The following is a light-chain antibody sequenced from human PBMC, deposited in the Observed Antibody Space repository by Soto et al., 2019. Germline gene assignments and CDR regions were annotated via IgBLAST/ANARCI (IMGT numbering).Light chain of an antibody. Sequence: ENVLTQSPGPLSSSPRERATLSCRASQSIDNRYFDWYQHKTGQAHRLLIYATSSRATGIHYRFGGSGSGTDFTLTINRQEPEDFGLYYCKQDFALSWTFGQGTKVYI. V-gene: IGKV3-20*01. CDR2: ATS. J-gene: IGKJ1*01. CDR3: KQDFALSWT. CDR1: QSIDNRY.